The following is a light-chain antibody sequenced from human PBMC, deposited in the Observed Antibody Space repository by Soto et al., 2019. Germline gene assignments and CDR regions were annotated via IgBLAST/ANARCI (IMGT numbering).Light chain of an antibody. V-gene: IGKV1-5*01. J-gene: IGKJ2*02. CDR1: QSVTDW. CDR3: KKYYRSCT. CDR2: DAS. Sequence: DIQLTQSPSTLSASVGDRVTITCRASQSVTDWLAWYQQKPGKAPKLLIYDASSLESGVPSRFSGSGSGTEFSLPITTLQPNYFATFYAKKYYRSCTFAQGTK.